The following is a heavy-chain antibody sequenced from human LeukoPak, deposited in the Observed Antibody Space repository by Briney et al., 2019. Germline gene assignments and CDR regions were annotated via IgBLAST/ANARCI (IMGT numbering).Heavy chain of an antibody. D-gene: IGHD2-2*01. V-gene: IGHV4-30-4*01. Sequence: SQTLSLTCTVSGGSISSGDYYWSWIRQPPGKGLEWIGYIYYSGSTYYNPSLKSRVTISVDTSKNQFSLKLSSVTAADTAVYYCARRSIEVVPAAPFDYWGQGTLVTVSS. CDR1: GGSISSGDYY. J-gene: IGHJ4*02. CDR2: IYYSGST. CDR3: ARRSIEVVPAAPFDY.